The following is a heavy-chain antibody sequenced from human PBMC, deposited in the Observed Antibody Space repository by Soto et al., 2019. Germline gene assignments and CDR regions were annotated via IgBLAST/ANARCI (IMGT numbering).Heavy chain of an antibody. D-gene: IGHD2-15*01. CDR1: GDSISTVDYF. V-gene: IGHV4-30-4*01. CDR3: ARGRYCLTGRCFPNWFDS. J-gene: IGHJ5*01. CDR2: IYKSAAT. Sequence: SETLSLTCSVSGDSISTVDYFWAWVRQPPGQALEYIGYIYKSAATYYNPSFESRVAISLDTSKSQFSLNVTSLTAADTAVYFCARGRYCLTGRCFPNWFDSWGQGTLVTVSS.